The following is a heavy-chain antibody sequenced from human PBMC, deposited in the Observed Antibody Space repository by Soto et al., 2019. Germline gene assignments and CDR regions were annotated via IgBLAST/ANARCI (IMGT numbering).Heavy chain of an antibody. CDR3: ATDPGGGGTNGVSDNYYMDV. CDR2: FDPEDGET. J-gene: IGHJ6*03. Sequence: ASVKVSCKVSGYTLTELSMHWVRQAPGKGLEWMGGFDPEDGETIYAQKFQGRVTMTEDTSTDTAYMELSSLRSEDTAVYYCATDPGGGGTNGVSDNYYMDVWGKGTTVTVSS. V-gene: IGHV1-24*01. D-gene: IGHD2-8*01. CDR1: GYTLTELS.